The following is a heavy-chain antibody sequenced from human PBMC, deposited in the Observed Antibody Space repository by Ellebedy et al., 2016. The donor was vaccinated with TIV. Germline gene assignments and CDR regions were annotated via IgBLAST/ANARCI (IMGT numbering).Heavy chain of an antibody. CDR2: ISRTSGTI. CDR1: GFIFSTYS. D-gene: IGHD1-26*01. V-gene: IGHV3-48*04. CDR3: ATSNGALDY. Sequence: GESLKISXTDSGFIFSTYSMNWVRQAPGKGLEWLSYISRTSGTIYYADSVKGRFTISRDNAKNSLYLQMNSLRVEDTAVYYCATSNGALDYWGQGILVTVSS. J-gene: IGHJ4*02.